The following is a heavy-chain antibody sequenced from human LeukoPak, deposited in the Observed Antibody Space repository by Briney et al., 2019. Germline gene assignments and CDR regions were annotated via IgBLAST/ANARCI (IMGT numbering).Heavy chain of an antibody. J-gene: IGHJ4*02. D-gene: IGHD6-13*01. V-gene: IGHV3-48*04. CDR2: ISGSSSTI. CDR3: ARVYASSIAAAGTVVGPFDY. Sequence: PGGSLRLSCAASGFTFSSYSMNWVRQAPGKGLEWVSYISGSSSTIYYADSVKGRFTISRDNAKNSLYLQMNSLRAEDTAVYYCARVYASSIAAAGTVVGPFDYWGQGTLVTVSS. CDR1: GFTFSSYS.